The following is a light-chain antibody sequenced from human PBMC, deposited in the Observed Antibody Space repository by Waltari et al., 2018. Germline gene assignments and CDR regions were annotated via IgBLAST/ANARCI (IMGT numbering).Light chain of an antibody. CDR3: QQYNNWPPLT. Sequence: EIVITQSPATLSVSPGERATLSCRASQSVRSNLDWYQQKPGQAPRLLIYGASTRATGIPARFSGSGSESEFTLTISSMQSEDFAVYYCQQYNNWPPLTFGGGTKVEIK. V-gene: IGKV3-15*01. CDR1: QSVRSN. CDR2: GAS. J-gene: IGKJ4*01.